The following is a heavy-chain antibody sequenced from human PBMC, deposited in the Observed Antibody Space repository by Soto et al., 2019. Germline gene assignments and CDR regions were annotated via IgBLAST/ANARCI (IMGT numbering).Heavy chain of an antibody. CDR3: ARGIAAARTGYWFDP. J-gene: IGHJ5*02. V-gene: IGHV3-23*01. D-gene: IGHD6-13*01. CDR2: ISGSGGST. CDR1: GFTFSSYA. Sequence: EVQLLESGGGLVQPGGSLRLSCAASGFTFSSYAMSWVRQAPGKGLEWVSAISGSGGSTYYADSVKGRFTISRDNSKNTLYLQMNSLGGEDTAGYYCARGIAAARTGYWFDPWGQGSLVTVSS.